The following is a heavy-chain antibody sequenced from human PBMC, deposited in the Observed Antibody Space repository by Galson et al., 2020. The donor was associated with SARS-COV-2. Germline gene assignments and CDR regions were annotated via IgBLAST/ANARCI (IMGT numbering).Heavy chain of an antibody. V-gene: IGHV4-31*03. CDR2: IYYSGST. D-gene: IGHD4-17*01. CDR1: GGSISSGGYY. Sequence: SESLSLTCTVSGGSISSGGYYWSWIRQHPGKGLEWTRYIYYSGSTYYNPSLKSRVTISVDTSKIQFSLKLSSVTAADTAVYYCARAFRGFYGDPLPRLNWFDPWGQGTLVTVSS. J-gene: IGHJ5*02. CDR3: ARAFRGFYGDPLPRLNWFDP.